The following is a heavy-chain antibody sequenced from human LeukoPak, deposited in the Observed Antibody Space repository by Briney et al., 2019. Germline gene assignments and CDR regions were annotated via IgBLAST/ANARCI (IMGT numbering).Heavy chain of an antibody. J-gene: IGHJ4*02. Sequence: GASVKVSCKASGYTFSSYDISWVRQATGQGLEWMGWMNPNSGNTGYAQRFQGRVTMTRSTSISTAYMELSSLTSDDTAVYYCARSFVGTRKRNDYWGQGTLVTVSS. CDR3: ARSFVGTRKRNDY. V-gene: IGHV1-8*01. CDR2: MNPNSGNT. D-gene: IGHD2-21*01. CDR1: GYTFSSYD.